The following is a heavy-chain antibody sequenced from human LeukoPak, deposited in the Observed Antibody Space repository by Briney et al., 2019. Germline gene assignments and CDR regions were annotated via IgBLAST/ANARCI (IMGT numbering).Heavy chain of an antibody. V-gene: IGHV3-23*01. J-gene: IGHJ3*02. CDR3: AKDLPGDTAMVGAFDI. D-gene: IGHD5-18*01. Sequence: GGSLRLSCAASGFTFSIHAVSGVPDAPGKGREWVSTISGNSDSTYYADSVRGGFTISRDNSKNTVYLQMNSLRAEDTAVYYCAKDLPGDTAMVGAFDIWGQGTMVTVSS. CDR1: GFTFSIHA. CDR2: ISGNSDST.